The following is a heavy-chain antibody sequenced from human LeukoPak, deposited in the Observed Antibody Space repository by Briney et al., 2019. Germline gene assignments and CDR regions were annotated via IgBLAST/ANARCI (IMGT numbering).Heavy chain of an antibody. CDR1: GFTFSGYY. CDR3: ARDVWNYDF. D-gene: IGHD1-1*01. V-gene: IGHV3-11*04. CDR2: INSGSDII. Sequence: GGSLRLSCTASGFTFSGYYMSWIRQAPRKGLECVSYINSGSDIIYYADSVEGRFSISRDNARNSLYLQMNGLRAEDTAVYYCARDVWNYDFWGQGTLVTVSS. J-gene: IGHJ4*02.